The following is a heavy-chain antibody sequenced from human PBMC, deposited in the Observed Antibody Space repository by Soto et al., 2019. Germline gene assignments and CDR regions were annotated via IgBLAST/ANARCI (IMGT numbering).Heavy chain of an antibody. CDR3: ARGGSSSWYLPFDY. CDR2: IWYDGSNK. J-gene: IGHJ4*02. Sequence: QVQLVESGGGVVQPGRSLRLSCAASGFTFSSYGMHWVRQAPGKGLEWVAVIWYDGSNKYYADSVKGRFTSSRDNSKNTLYLQMNSLRAEDTAVYYCARGGSSSWYLPFDYWGQGTLVTVSS. V-gene: IGHV3-33*01. CDR1: GFTFSSYG. D-gene: IGHD6-13*01.